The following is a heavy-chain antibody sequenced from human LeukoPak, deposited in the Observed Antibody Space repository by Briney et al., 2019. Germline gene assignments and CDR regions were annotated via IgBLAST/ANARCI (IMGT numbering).Heavy chain of an antibody. CDR2: ISAYNGNT. J-gene: IGHJ6*02. Sequence: ASVKVSCKASGYTFTSYGISWVRQAPGQGLEWMGWISAYNGNTNYAQKLQGRVTMTTDTSTSTAYMELRSLRSEDTAVYYCARDKIRGIFGVVIVPDYYYYGMDVWGQGTTVTVSS. CDR3: ARDKIRGIFGVVIVPDYYYYGMDV. D-gene: IGHD3-3*01. V-gene: IGHV1-18*01. CDR1: GYTFTSYG.